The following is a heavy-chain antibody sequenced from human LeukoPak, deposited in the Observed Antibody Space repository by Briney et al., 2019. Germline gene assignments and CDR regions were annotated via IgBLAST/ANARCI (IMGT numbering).Heavy chain of an antibody. V-gene: IGHV4-34*01. D-gene: IGHD6-19*01. CDR2: INHSGST. Sequence: SETLSLTCAVYGGSFSGYYWSWIRQPPGKGLEWIGEINHSGSTNYNPSLKSRVTISVDTSKNQFSLQLNSVTPEDTAVYYCARDGVSYSSGWEVKYFDYWGQGTLVTVSS. CDR1: GGSFSGYY. J-gene: IGHJ4*02. CDR3: ARDGVSYSSGWEVKYFDY.